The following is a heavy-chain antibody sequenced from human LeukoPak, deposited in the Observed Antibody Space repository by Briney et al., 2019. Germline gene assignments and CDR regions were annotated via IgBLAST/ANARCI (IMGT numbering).Heavy chain of an antibody. CDR2: IYYSRST. J-gene: IGHJ4*02. CDR3: ARQGTAYNWNDRPIDY. CDR1: GGSISSSSYY. Sequence: SETLSLTCTVSGGSISSSSYYWGWIRQPPGKGLEWIGSIYYSRSTYYNPSLKSRVTISVDTSKNQFSLKLSSVTAADTAVYYCARQGTAYNWNDRPIDYWGQGTLVTVSS. D-gene: IGHD1-1*01. V-gene: IGHV4-39*01.